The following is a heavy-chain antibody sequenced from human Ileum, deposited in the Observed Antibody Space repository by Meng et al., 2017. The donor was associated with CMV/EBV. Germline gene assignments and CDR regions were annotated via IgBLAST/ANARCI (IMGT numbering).Heavy chain of an antibody. J-gene: IGHJ3*02. CDR3: VRYRRGGNIYTLDI. D-gene: IGHD5-24*01. CDR2: DDSSGNT. CDR1: GGSIINYY. Sequence: GSLRLSCTVPGGSIINYYWSWIRQTPGRGREGLGYDDSSGNTNYNPSHSSRVTMSVDTTKNAFSLKLSSVTAADTAVYFCVRYRRGGNIYTLDIWGQGTMVTVSS. V-gene: IGHV4-59*01.